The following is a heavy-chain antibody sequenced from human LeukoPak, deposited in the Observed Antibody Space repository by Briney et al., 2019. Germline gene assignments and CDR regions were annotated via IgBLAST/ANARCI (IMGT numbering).Heavy chain of an antibody. V-gene: IGHV1-46*01. CDR1: GYSFTGYY. D-gene: IGHD3-16*02. J-gene: IGHJ4*02. Sequence: VSVKVSCKASGYSFTGYYIHWVRQAPGQGLEWMGIINPVGGSTNYAQKFQGRVTMTRDTSARTVYMELSSLRSEDTAMYYCARDGVIPLDYWGQGTLVTVSS. CDR2: INPVGGST. CDR3: ARDGVIPLDY.